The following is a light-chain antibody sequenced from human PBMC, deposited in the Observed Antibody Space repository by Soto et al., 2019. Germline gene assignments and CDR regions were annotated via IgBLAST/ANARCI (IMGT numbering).Light chain of an antibody. CDR1: QGLSNR. CDR3: QQSNSFPPT. V-gene: IGKV1-12*01. CDR2: DAF. Sequence: DIQMTQSPSSVSASVGDGVTITCRASQGLSNRLVWYRQKPGEAPELLIYDAFSLQNGVPSRFSGSGSGTDFILTISSLQPEDFATYYCQQSNSFPPTFGGGTRVEIK. J-gene: IGKJ4*01.